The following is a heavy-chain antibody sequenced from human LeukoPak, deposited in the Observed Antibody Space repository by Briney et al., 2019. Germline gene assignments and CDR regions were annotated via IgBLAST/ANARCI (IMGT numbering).Heavy chain of an antibody. J-gene: IGHJ1*01. D-gene: IGHD6-13*01. V-gene: IGHV3-64*01. Sequence: GGSLRLSCAASGFTFRSYGMHWVRQAPGKGLEYVSAISSNGGRTYYANSVKGRFTISRDNSRNTLYLQLNSLRAEDTAVYFCASSSWSSEYFHYWGQGTLVTVSS. CDR1: GFTFRSYG. CDR3: ASSSWSSEYFHY. CDR2: ISSNGGRT.